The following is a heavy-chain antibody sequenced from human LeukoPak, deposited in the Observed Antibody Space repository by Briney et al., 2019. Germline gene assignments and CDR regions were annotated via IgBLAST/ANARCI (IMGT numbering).Heavy chain of an antibody. J-gene: IGHJ4*02. CDR1: GFTFRSYG. CDR2: IWYDGSNK. D-gene: IGHD1-14*01. Sequence: GGSLRLSCAASGFTFRSYGMHWVRQAPGKGLEWVSIIWYDGSNKYYADSVRGRFTISRDNSKNTLYLQMNSLRVEDTAVYYCATGNEYYFDHWGQGTLVTVSS. CDR3: ATGNEYYFDH. V-gene: IGHV3-33*01.